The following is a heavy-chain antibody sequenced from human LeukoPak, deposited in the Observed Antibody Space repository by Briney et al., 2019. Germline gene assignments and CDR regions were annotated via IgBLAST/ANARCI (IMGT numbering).Heavy chain of an antibody. V-gene: IGHV3-30*02. CDR2: IRYGGSNK. J-gene: IGHJ4*02. D-gene: IGHD3-22*01. CDR3: AKDSMSESSGYYLLDY. Sequence: PGGSLGLSCAASGFTFSSYGMHWVRQTPGKGLEWVAFIRYGGSNKYYADSVKGRFTISRDNSKNTLYLQMNSLRPEDTAVFYCAKDSMSESSGYYLLDYWGQGTLVTVSS. CDR1: GFTFSSYG.